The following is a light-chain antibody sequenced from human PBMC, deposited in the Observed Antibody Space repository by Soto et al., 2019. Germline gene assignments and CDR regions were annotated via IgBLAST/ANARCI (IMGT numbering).Light chain of an antibody. J-gene: IGLJ1*01. CDR3: AAWDDSLNGRV. Sequence: QSVMTQPPSVSAAPGQKVTISCSGSSSNIGGNSVSWYQQLPGTAPKLLIYYDNLRPSGVPDRISGSKSGTSASLAISGLQSDDGADYSCAAWDDSLNGRVFGTGTKLTVL. CDR2: YDN. CDR1: SSNIGGNS. V-gene: IGLV1-44*01.